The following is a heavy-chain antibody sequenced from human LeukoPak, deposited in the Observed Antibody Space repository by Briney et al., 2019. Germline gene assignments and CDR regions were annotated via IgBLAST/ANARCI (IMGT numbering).Heavy chain of an antibody. Sequence: GGSLRLSCSASGFTFSRFWMSWVRQAPGKGPEYVALIKQGGSEIYHMDSVKGRFTISRDDATNSLYLQMNSLRVEDTALYYCARDRESESDSEGDYWGQGTLVTVSS. J-gene: IGHJ4*02. CDR2: IKQGGSEI. CDR3: ARDRESESDSEGDY. D-gene: IGHD4-11*01. CDR1: GFTFSRFW. V-gene: IGHV3-7*01.